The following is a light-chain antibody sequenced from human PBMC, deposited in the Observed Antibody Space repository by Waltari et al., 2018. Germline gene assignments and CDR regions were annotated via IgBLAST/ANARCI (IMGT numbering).Light chain of an antibody. CDR3: MQSIMFPWT. J-gene: IGKJ1*01. Sequence: MTPTPLSLSVTPGQPASITCNSTQSLLHSNGKTYLSWYVQKPGQPPQILISEVTNRFTGVPDRVSGSGSGTDFTLKISGVEADDLGVYYCMQSIMFPWTFGQGTKVEIK. V-gene: IGKV2D-29*01. CDR2: EVT. CDR1: QSLLHSNGKTY.